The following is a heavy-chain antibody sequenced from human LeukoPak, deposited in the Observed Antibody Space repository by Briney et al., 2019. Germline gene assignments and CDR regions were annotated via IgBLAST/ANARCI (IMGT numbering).Heavy chain of an antibody. J-gene: IGHJ4*02. D-gene: IGHD6-6*01. CDR3: ARDPPGKGSSPDY. CDR1: GGTFSSYA. Sequence: ASVKVSCKASGGTFSSYAISWVRQAPGQGLEWMGWISAYNGNTNYAQKLQGRVTMTTDTSTSTAYMELRSLRSDDTAVYYCARDPPGKGSSPDYWGQGTLVTVSS. V-gene: IGHV1-18*01. CDR2: ISAYNGNT.